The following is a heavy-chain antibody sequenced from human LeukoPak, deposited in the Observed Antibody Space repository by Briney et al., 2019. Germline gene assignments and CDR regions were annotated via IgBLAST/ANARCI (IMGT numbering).Heavy chain of an antibody. J-gene: IGHJ6*02. CDR1: GGSISSTTFY. D-gene: IGHD5-18*01. Sequence: SETLSLTCTVSGGSISSTTFYWGWIRQPPGKGLEWIGSIYYSGNTYYNPSLKSRLTISVDTSKNQFSLRLSSVTAADTAVYYCARSDTAMVRWDYYYGMDVWGQGTTVTVSS. CDR2: IYYSGNT. V-gene: IGHV4-39*01. CDR3: ARSDTAMVRWDYYYGMDV.